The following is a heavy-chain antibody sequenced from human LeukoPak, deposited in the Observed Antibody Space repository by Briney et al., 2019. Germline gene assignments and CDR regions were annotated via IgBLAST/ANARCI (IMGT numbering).Heavy chain of an antibody. V-gene: IGHV3-30*03. Sequence: GGSLRLSCAASGYTFSSYGMHRVRQAPGKGLEWVAVISYDGSNKYYADSVKGRFTISRDNSKNTLYLQMNGLRAEDTAVYYCSLSSVAVYGMDVWGQGTTVTVSS. CDR3: SLSSVAVYGMDV. D-gene: IGHD2-21*01. J-gene: IGHJ6*02. CDR1: GYTFSSYG. CDR2: ISYDGSNK.